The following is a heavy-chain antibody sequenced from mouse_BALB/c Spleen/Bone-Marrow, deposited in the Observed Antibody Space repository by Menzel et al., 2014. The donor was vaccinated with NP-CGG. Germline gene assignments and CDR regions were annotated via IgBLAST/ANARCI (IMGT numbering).Heavy chain of an antibody. CDR2: IDPANGNT. Sequence: LVESGAELVKPGASVKLSCTASGFNIKDTYMHWVKQRPEQGLEWIGRIDPANGNTKYGPKFQGKATITADTSSNTAYLQLSSLTSEDTAVYYCATYYRYDRRFAYWGQGTLVTVSA. J-gene: IGHJ3*01. CDR1: GFNIKDTY. D-gene: IGHD2-14*01. V-gene: IGHV14-3*02. CDR3: ATYYRYDRRFAY.